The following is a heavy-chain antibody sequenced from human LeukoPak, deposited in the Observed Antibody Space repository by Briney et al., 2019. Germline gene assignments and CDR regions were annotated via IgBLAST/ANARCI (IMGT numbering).Heavy chain of an antibody. V-gene: IGHV1-18*01. J-gene: IGHJ4*02. CDR2: ISAYNGNT. CDR1: GYTFISYG. CDR3: ARVGNSWGKKTTEFDY. Sequence: ASVKVSCKASGYTFISYGISWVRQAPGQGLEWMGWISAYNGNTNYAQKLQGRVTMTTDTSTSTAYMELRSLRSDDTAVYYCARVGNSWGKKTTEFDYWGQGTLVTVSS. D-gene: IGHD6-13*01.